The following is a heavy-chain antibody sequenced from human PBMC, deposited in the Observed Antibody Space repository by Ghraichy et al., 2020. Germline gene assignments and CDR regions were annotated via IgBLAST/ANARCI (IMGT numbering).Heavy chain of an antibody. CDR1: GFTFVDYA. CDR2: IRRKDYGETT. J-gene: IGHJ5*02. Sequence: GALRLSCAASGFTFVDYAMSWFRQAPGKGLEWVGFIRRKDYGETTEYAPSVKGRFTISRDDSKNTAYLQIDSLKSEDTGVYFCSRRVNYDSSGWFDPWGQGTLVTVSS. CDR3: SRRVNYDSSGWFDP. V-gene: IGHV3-49*03. D-gene: IGHD3-3*01.